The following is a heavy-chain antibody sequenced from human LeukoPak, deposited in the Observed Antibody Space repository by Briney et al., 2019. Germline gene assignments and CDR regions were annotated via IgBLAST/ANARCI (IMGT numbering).Heavy chain of an antibody. Sequence: PSETLSLTCTVSGGSISSYYWSWIRQPPGKGLEWIGYIYYSGSTNYNPSLKSRVTISVDTSKNQFSLKLGSVTAADTAVYYCARDRGTNYDILTGYYSLSDGYYMDVWGKGTTVTVSS. V-gene: IGHV4-59*01. CDR2: IYYSGST. J-gene: IGHJ6*03. CDR3: ARDRGTNYDILTGYYSLSDGYYMDV. D-gene: IGHD3-9*01. CDR1: GGSISSYY.